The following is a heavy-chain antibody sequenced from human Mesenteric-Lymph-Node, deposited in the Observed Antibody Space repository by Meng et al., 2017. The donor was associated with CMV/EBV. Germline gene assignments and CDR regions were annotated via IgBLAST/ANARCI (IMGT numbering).Heavy chain of an antibody. Sequence: GESLKISCAASKLTFSRYAIHWVRQAPGKGLEWVAVIWHDGSNEYYADSVRGRFTISRDNAKNSLYLQMNSLRAEDTAVYYCASHDFWSGYWFDPWGQGTLVTVSS. CDR3: ASHDFWSGYWFDP. D-gene: IGHD3-3*01. CDR2: IWHDGSNE. CDR1: KLTFSRYA. V-gene: IGHV3-33*03. J-gene: IGHJ5*02.